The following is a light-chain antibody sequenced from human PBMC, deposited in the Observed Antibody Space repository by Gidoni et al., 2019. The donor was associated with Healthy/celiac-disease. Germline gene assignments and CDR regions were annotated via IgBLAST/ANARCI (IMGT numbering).Light chain of an antibody. CDR1: QRLSSSY. Sequence: EVAVPQCTGTLSLSPGERATLSCKDSQRLSSSYLAWYPQKPGQAPRLLIYGASSRATGIPSRFSGSGSGTDFTLTISRLQPEDFAAYYCQQYGSSPPFTFGGGTKVGIK. J-gene: IGKJ4*01. CDR2: GAS. V-gene: IGKV3-20*01. CDR3: QQYGSSPPFT.